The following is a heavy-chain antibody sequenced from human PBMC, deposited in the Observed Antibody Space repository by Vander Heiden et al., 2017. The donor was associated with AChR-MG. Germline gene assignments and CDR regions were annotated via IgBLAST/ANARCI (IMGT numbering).Heavy chain of an antibody. V-gene: IGHV2-5*01. CDR3: AHRPTIYCGGDCYSDYFDY. CDR2: IYWNDDK. CDR1: GFSLSTSGVG. J-gene: IGHJ4*02. D-gene: IGHD2-21*02. Sequence: QITLKESGPTLVKPTQTLTLTCTFSGFSLSTSGVGVGWIRQPPGKALEWLALIYWNDDKRYSPSLKSRLTITKDTSKNQVVLTMTNMDPVDTATYYCAHRPTIYCGGDCYSDYFDYWGQGNLVTVSS.